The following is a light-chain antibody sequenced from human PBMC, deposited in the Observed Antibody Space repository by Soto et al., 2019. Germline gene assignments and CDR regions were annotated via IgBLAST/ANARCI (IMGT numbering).Light chain of an antibody. Sequence: EIVLTQTPGTLFLSPGERATLSCRASESVSSTYIAWYQQKPGQTPRLFIYGGSSRATGIPDRFSGSGSGTDFTLTISRLEPEDSAVYYCQQYVTSPLTFGGGTKVEIK. V-gene: IGKV3-20*01. CDR1: ESVSSTY. CDR3: QQYVTSPLT. CDR2: GGS. J-gene: IGKJ4*01.